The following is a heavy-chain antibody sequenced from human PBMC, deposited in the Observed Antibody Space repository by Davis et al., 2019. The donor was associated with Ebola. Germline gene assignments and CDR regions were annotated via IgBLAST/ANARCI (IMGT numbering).Heavy chain of an antibody. CDR1: GYTFTDFD. Sequence: AASVKVSCKASGYTFTDFDIHWVRQAPGQELEWMGWINAGNGNMRYSQKFQGRVTITRDTSASTVYMELSSLRSEDTAVYYCARDTGIRYVSLGYWGQGTLVTVSS. D-gene: IGHD3-9*01. CDR3: ARDTGIRYVSLGY. V-gene: IGHV1-3*01. CDR2: INAGNGNM. J-gene: IGHJ4*02.